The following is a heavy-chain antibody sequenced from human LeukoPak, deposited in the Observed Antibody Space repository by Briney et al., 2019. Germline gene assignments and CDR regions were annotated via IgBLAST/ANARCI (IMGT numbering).Heavy chain of an antibody. CDR1: GFTFSSYA. J-gene: IGHJ4*02. CDR2: ISGSGGST. V-gene: IGHV3-23*01. D-gene: IGHD6-13*01. CDR3: AKVSSIAAAGTFPNYFDY. Sequence: PGGSLRLSCAASGFTFSSYAKSWVRQAPGKGLEWVSAISGSGGSTYYADSVKGRFTISRDNSKNTLYLQMNSLRAEDTAVYYCAKVSSIAAAGTFPNYFDYWGQGTLVTVSS.